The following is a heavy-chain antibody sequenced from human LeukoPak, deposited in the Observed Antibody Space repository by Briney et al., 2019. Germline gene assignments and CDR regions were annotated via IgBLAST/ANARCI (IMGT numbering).Heavy chain of an antibody. D-gene: IGHD3-10*01. V-gene: IGHV3-21*01. CDR1: GLTVSSYC. CDR2: IISGGSYI. J-gene: IGHJ4*02. CDR3: ARDGRLIWFGELTYFDY. Sequence: GGSLRLSCAASGLTVSSYCISWVRQAPGEGLGWVSSIISGGSYIYYADSVKGRFTISRDNAKNSVYLQMNSRRAEDTAVYYCARDGRLIWFGELTYFDYWGQGTLVTVSS.